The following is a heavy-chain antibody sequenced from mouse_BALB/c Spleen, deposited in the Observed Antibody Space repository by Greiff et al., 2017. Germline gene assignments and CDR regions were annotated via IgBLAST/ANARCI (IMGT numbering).Heavy chain of an antibody. CDR3: AREGDVGAMDY. J-gene: IGHJ4*01. Sequence: EVKLMESGGGLVQPGGSLKLSCAASGFTFSSYGMSWVRQTPDKRLELVATINSNGGSTYYPDSVKGRFTISRDNAKNTLYLQMSSLKSEDTAMYYCAREGDVGAMDYWGQGTSVTVSS. D-gene: IGHD3-3*01. CDR1: GFTFSSYG. CDR2: INSNGGST. V-gene: IGHV5-6-3*01.